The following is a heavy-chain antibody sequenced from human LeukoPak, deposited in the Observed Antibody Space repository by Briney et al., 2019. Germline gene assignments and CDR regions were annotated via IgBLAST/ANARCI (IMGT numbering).Heavy chain of an antibody. Sequence: SETLSLTCTVSGGSISSYYWSWIRQPAGKGLEWIGRIYTSGSTNYNPSLKSRVTMSVDTSKNQFSLKLSSVTAADTAVYYYARASGGQWLDREYFQHWGQGTLVTVSS. CDR2: IYTSGST. J-gene: IGHJ1*01. CDR1: GGSISSYY. CDR3: ARASGGQWLDREYFQH. D-gene: IGHD6-19*01. V-gene: IGHV4-4*07.